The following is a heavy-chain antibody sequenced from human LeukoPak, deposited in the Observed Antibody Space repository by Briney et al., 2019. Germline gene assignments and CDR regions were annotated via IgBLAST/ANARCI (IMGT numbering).Heavy chain of an antibody. V-gene: IGHV3-9*01. CDR3: AKGGSSSWYVDYCYGMDA. CDR1: GFTFDDYA. CDR2: ISWNSGSI. J-gene: IGHJ6*02. D-gene: IGHD6-13*01. Sequence: PGRSLRLSCAASGFTFDDYAMHWVRQAPGKGLEWVSGISWNSGSIGYADSVKGRFTISRDNAKNSLYLQMNSLRAEDTALYYCAKGGSSSWYVDYCYGMDAWGQGTTVTVSS.